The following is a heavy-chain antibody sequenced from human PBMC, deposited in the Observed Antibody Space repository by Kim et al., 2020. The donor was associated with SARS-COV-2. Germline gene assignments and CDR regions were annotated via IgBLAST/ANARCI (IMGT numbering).Heavy chain of an antibody. CDR2: ISAYNGNT. CDR1: GYTFTSYG. CDR3: ARSGDYEIYYYYGMDV. Sequence: ASVKVSCKASGYTFTSYGISWVRQAPGQGLEWMGWISAYNGNTNYAQKLQGRVTMTTDTSTSTAYMELRSLRSDDTAVYYCARSGDYEIYYYYGMDVWGQGTTVTVSS. J-gene: IGHJ6*02. V-gene: IGHV1-18*04. D-gene: IGHD4-17*01.